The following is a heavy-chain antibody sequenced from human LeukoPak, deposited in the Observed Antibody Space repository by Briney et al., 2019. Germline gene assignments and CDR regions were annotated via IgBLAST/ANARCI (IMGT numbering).Heavy chain of an antibody. Sequence: SETLSLTCTVSGGSISSYYWSWIRQPPGKGLEWIGYIYYSGSTNYNPSLKSRVTISVDTSKNQFSLKLSSVTAADTAVYYCARDLPWGCSSTSCYWSYYYGMDVWGQGTTVTVSS. CDR2: IYYSGST. D-gene: IGHD2-2*01. J-gene: IGHJ6*02. V-gene: IGHV4-59*01. CDR1: GGSISSYY. CDR3: ARDLPWGCSSTSCYWSYYYGMDV.